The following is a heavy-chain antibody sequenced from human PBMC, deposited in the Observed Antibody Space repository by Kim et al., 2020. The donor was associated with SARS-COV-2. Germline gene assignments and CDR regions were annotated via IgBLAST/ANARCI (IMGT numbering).Heavy chain of an antibody. D-gene: IGHD5-18*01. CDR1: GFTFSSYS. CDR3: AREGYSYGYRRGYCYYYGMDV. CDR2: ISSSSSYI. V-gene: IGHV3-21*04. J-gene: IGHJ6*02. Sequence: GGSLRLSCAASGFTFSSYSMNWVRQAPGKGLEWVSSISSSSSYIYYADSVKGRFTISRDNAKNSLYLQMNSLRAEDTAVYYCAREGYSYGYRRGYCYYYGMDVWGQGTTVTVSS.